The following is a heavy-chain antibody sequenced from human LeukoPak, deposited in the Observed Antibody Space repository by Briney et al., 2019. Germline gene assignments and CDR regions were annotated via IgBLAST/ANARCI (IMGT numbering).Heavy chain of an antibody. J-gene: IGHJ6*03. CDR1: GYTFTSYG. D-gene: IGHD6-13*01. V-gene: IGHV1-18*01. CDR2: ISPYSGNT. Sequence: ASVKLSCKASGYTFTSYGIIWVRQAPGQGLEWMGWISPYSGNTNYAQKLQGRVTMTTDTSTSTAFMELRSLRSDDTALYYCAREAGLSYYPYYMDVWGQGTTVIVSS. CDR3: AREAGLSYYPYYMDV.